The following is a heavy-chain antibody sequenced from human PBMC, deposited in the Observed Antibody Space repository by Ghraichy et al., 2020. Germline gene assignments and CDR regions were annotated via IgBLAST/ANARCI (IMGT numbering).Heavy chain of an antibody. CDR1: GGSFSGYY. CDR3: ARITAETNDY. CDR2: INHSGST. J-gene: IGHJ4*02. D-gene: IGHD4-11*01. V-gene: IGHV4-34*01. Sequence: SETLSLTCAVYGGSFSGYYWSWIRQPPGKGLEWIGEINHSGSTNYNPSLKSRVTISVDTSKNQFSLKLSSVTAADTAVYYCARITAETNDYWGQGTPVTVSS.